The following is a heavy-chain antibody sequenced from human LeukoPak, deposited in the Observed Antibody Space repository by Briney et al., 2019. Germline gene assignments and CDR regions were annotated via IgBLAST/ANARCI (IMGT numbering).Heavy chain of an antibody. CDR3: ARDSLLGDFHFDY. V-gene: IGHV3-30*03. CDR1: GFTFSSYG. D-gene: IGHD3-16*01. Sequence: PGRSLRLSCAASGFTFSSYGMHWVRQAPGKGLEWVAVISYDGSNKYYADSVKGRFTISRDNSKNTLYLQMNSLRAEDTAVYYCARDSLLGDFHFDYWGQGTLVTVSS. CDR2: ISYDGSNK. J-gene: IGHJ4*02.